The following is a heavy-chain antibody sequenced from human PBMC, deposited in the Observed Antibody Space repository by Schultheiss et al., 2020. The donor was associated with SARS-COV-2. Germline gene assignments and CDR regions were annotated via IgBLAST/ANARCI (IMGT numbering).Heavy chain of an antibody. CDR3: AREIGRDGYNSYVY. Sequence: GESLKISCAASGFTFISYGMHWVRQAPGKGLEWVAVIWYDGSNKYYADSVKGRFTISRDNSKNTLYLQMNSLRAEDTAVYYCAREIGRDGYNSYVYWGQGTLVTVSS. CDR2: IWYDGSNK. J-gene: IGHJ4*02. V-gene: IGHV3-33*08. D-gene: IGHD5-24*01. CDR1: GFTFISYG.